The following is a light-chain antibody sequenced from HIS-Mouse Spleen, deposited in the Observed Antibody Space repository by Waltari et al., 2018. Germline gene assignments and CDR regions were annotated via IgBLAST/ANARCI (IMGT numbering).Light chain of an antibody. CDR1: SSDVGRYQL. J-gene: IGLJ3*02. CDR3: CSYAGSSTWV. CDR2: EGS. V-gene: IGLV2-23*01. Sequence: QSALTQPASVSGSPGQSITISCPGTSSDVGRYQLLSWYQQHPGKAPKLMIYEGSKRPSGVSNRFSGSKSGNTASLTISGLQAEDEADYYCCSYAGSSTWVFGGGTKLTVL.